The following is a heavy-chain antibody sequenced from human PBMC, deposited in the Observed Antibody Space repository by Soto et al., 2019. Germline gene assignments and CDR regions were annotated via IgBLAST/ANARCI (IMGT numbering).Heavy chain of an antibody. D-gene: IGHD3-10*01. V-gene: IGHV3-30-3*01. CDR3: ARDSGSIYYYFYYAMDV. Sequence: GGSLRLSCAASGFTFSNYAIQWVRQAPGKGLEWVAVISYDGSSKYYADSVKGRFTISRDNSKNTLYLQMNSLRAEDTAVYYCARDSGSIYYYFYYAMDVWGPGTTVTVSS. CDR1: GFTFSNYA. J-gene: IGHJ6*02. CDR2: ISYDGSSK.